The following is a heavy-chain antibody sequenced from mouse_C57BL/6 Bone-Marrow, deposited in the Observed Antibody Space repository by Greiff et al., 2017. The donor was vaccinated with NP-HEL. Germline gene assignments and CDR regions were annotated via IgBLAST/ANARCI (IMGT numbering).Heavy chain of an antibody. Sequence: QVQLQQPGAELVRPGTSVKLSCKASGYTFTSYWMHWVKQRPGQGLEWIGVIDPSDSYTNYNQKFKGKATLTVDTSSSTAYMQLSSLTSEDSAGYYCASPIYYYWYFDVWGTGTTVTVSS. CDR1: GYTFTSYW. CDR2: IDPSDSYT. CDR3: ASPIYYYWYFDV. J-gene: IGHJ1*03. V-gene: IGHV1-59*01. D-gene: IGHD2-1*01.